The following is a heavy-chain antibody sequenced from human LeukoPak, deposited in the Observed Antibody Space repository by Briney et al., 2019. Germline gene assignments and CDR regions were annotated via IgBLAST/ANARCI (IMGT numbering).Heavy chain of an antibody. CDR3: ARAAAGSYYAYFDY. Sequence: ASVKVSCKTSGYTFTSHLLHWVRQAPGQGLEWMGWINPNSGGTNYAQKFQGWVTMTRDTSISTAYMELSRLRSDDTAVYYCARAAAGSYYAYFDYWGQGTLVTVSS. CDR1: GYTFTSHL. J-gene: IGHJ4*02. D-gene: IGHD6-13*01. V-gene: IGHV1-2*04. CDR2: INPNSGGT.